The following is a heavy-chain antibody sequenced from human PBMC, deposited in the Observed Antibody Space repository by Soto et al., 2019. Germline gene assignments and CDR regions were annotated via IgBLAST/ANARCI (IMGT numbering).Heavy chain of an antibody. CDR1: GGTFSTSA. D-gene: IGHD3-3*02. Sequence: QVQLMQSGAEVKKPGSSVKVSCKASGGTFSTSAISWVRQAPGEGLEWVGGIMPIFATPDYSQKFQGRVTIAADESTATAYLVLTSLTTADTAVYSCARDKDRQQLGGNYYYILDVWGQGTAITVSS. CDR2: IMPIFATP. V-gene: IGHV1-69*12. J-gene: IGHJ6*02. CDR3: ARDKDRQQLGGNYYYILDV.